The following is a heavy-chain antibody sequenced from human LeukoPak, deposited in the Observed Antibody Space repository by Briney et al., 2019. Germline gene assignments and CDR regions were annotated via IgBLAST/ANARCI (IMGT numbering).Heavy chain of an antibody. Sequence: GGSLRLSCAASGFTFSSYLMSWVRQAPGKGLEWVANIKQDGSEKYYVDSVKGRFTISRDNAKNSLYLQMNNLRVEDTAVYYCAGDYSSSTYWGQGTLVTVSS. V-gene: IGHV3-7*01. CDR2: IKQDGSEK. CDR1: GFTFSSYL. CDR3: AGDYSSSTY. J-gene: IGHJ4*02. D-gene: IGHD6-6*01.